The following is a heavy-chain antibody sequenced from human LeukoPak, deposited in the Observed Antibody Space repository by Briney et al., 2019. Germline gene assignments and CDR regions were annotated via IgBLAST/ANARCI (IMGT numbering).Heavy chain of an antibody. CDR3: ARGGIPEPFDY. Sequence: ASVKVSCKASGGTFSSYAISWVRQAPGQGLEWMGRIIPIFGTANYAQKFQGRVTITTDESTSTAYMELSSLRSDDTAVYYCARGGIPEPFDYRGQGTLVTVSS. J-gene: IGHJ4*02. CDR1: GGTFSSYA. V-gene: IGHV1-69*05. D-gene: IGHD1-14*01. CDR2: IIPIFGTA.